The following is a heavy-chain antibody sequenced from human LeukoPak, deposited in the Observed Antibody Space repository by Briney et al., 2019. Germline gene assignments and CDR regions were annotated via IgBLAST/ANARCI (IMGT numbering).Heavy chain of an antibody. CDR2: ISYDGSNK. CDR1: GFTFSSYG. Sequence: GGSLRLSCAASGFTFSSYGMHWVRQAPGKGLEWVAVISYDGSNKYYADSVKGRFTISRDDSKNTLYLQMNSLRAEDTAVYYCAKGEPESYYDILTGRSTGAFDIWGQGTMVTVSS. J-gene: IGHJ3*02. D-gene: IGHD3-9*01. V-gene: IGHV3-30*18. CDR3: AKGEPESYYDILTGRSTGAFDI.